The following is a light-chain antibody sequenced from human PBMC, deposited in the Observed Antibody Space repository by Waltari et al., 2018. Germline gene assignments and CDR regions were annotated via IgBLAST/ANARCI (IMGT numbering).Light chain of an antibody. CDR1: NLGDKY. CDR3: QAWDTSTYHVV. Sequence: SYELTQPPSVSVSPGQTANITCPGDNLGDKYACWYQQKPGQSPVLVIYQDYKRPSGIPERFSGSNSGNTATLTVSGTQAMDEADYYCQAWDTSTYHVVFGGGTKLTVL. V-gene: IGLV3-1*01. CDR2: QDY. J-gene: IGLJ2*01.